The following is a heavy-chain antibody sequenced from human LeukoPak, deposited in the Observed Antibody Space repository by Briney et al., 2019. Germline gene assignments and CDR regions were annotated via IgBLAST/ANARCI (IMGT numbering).Heavy chain of an antibody. D-gene: IGHD5-12*01. CDR3: ARDTSGPDY. CDR1: GFTFSSYA. Sequence: PGRSLRLSCAASGFTFSSYAMHWVRQAPGKGLEWVAVISYDGSNKYYADSVKGRFTISRDNSKNTLYLQMNSLRAEDTAVYYCARDTSGPDYWGQGTLVAVSS. J-gene: IGHJ4*02. V-gene: IGHV3-30-3*01. CDR2: ISYDGSNK.